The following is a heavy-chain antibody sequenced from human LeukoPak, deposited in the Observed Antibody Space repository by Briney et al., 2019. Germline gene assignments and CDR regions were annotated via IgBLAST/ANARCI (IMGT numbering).Heavy chain of an antibody. D-gene: IGHD2-2*01. Sequence: GGSLRLSCAASGFTFSSYSMNWVRQAPGKGLEWVSSISSSSYIYYADSVKGRFTISRDNAKNSLYLQMNSLRAEDTAVYYCARDRAIVVVPAGINYYYYYGMDVWGQGTTVTVSS. CDR3: ARDRAIVVVPAGINYYYYYGMDV. CDR1: GFTFSSYS. V-gene: IGHV3-21*04. J-gene: IGHJ6*02. CDR2: ISSSSYI.